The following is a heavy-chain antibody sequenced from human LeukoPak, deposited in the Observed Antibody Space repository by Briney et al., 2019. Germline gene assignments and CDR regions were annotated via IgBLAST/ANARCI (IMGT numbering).Heavy chain of an antibody. CDR1: GFTFSSYA. J-gene: IGHJ6*04. D-gene: IGHD2-2*01. CDR3: AKLLLYQLLYGMDV. Sequence: PGGSLRLSCAASGFTFSSYAMSWVRQAPGKGLEWVSAISGSGGSTYYADSVKGRFTISRDNSKNTLYLQMNSLRAEDTAVYYCAKLLLYQLLYGMDVWGKGTTVTVSS. V-gene: IGHV3-23*01. CDR2: ISGSGGST.